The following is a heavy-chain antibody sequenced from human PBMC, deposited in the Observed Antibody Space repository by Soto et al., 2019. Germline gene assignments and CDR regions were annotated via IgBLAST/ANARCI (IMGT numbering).Heavy chain of an antibody. J-gene: IGHJ6*02. CDR3: ARDPGTIFGVVTDPYGMDV. D-gene: IGHD3-3*01. CDR2: ISYDGSNK. CDR1: GFTFSSYG. V-gene: IGHV3-30*03. Sequence: GGSLRLSCAASGFTFSSYGMHWVRQAPGKGLEWVAVISYDGSNKYYADSVKGRFTISRDNSKNTLYLQMNSLRAEDTAVYYCARDPGTIFGVVTDPYGMDVWGQGTTVTVSS.